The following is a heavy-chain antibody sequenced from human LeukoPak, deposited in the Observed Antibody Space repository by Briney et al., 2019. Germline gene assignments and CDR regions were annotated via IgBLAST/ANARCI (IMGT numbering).Heavy chain of an antibody. CDR1: GGTFSSYA. Sequence: ASVKVSCKASGGTFSSYAISWVRQAPGQGLEWMGGIIPIFGTANYAQKFQGRVTITADESTSTAYMELSSLRSEDTAVYYCARDVNSGYDSPFDYWGQGTLVTVSS. CDR2: IIPIFGTA. D-gene: IGHD5-12*01. CDR3: ARDVNSGYDSPFDY. V-gene: IGHV1-69*01. J-gene: IGHJ4*02.